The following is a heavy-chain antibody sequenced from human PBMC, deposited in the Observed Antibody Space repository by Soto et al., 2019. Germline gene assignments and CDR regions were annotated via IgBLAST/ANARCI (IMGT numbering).Heavy chain of an antibody. CDR1: GYTFTAYA. CDR3: ARSAISPYGGLIGPFDY. V-gene: IGHV1-3*05. D-gene: IGHD3-16*02. J-gene: IGHJ4*02. CDR2: INPGNGNT. Sequence: QVQLVQSGGEEKKPGASVKVSCEASGYTFTAYAIHWLRQAPGQRLEWMAWINPGNGNTRYSQKFLGRVSITRDKSARTAYLELDSLRSEDTAVYYCARSAISPYGGLIGPFDYWGQGNLVTVSS.